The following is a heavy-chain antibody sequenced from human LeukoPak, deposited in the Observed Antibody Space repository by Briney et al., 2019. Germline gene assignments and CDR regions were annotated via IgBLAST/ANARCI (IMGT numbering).Heavy chain of an antibody. V-gene: IGHV4-59*01. CDR1: GGSISSYY. CDR2: IYYSGST. Sequence: SETLSLTCTVSGGSISSYYWSWIRQPPGKGLEWIGYIYYSGSTNYNPSLKSRVTISVDTSKNQFSLKLSSATAADTAVYYCATSGSDNYYGSGSYYRVDYWGQGTLVTVSS. J-gene: IGHJ4*02. CDR3: ATSGSDNYYGSGSYYRVDY. D-gene: IGHD3-10*01.